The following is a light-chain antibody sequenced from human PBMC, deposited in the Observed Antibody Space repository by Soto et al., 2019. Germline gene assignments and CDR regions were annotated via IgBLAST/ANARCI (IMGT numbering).Light chain of an antibody. CDR1: SSDVGNYNL. J-gene: IGLJ2*01. V-gene: IGLV2-23*01. CDR2: EGT. Sequence: QSALTQPASVSGSPGQSITISCTGTSSDVGNYNLLSWYQQHPGKAPKLIISEGTKRPSGVSNRFSGSGSGNTASLTISGLQAEDEADYYCSSYAGPFVIFGGGTKLTVL. CDR3: SSYAGPFVI.